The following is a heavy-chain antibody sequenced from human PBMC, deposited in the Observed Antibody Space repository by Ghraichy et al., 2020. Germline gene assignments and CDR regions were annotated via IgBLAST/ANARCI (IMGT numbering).Heavy chain of an antibody. V-gene: IGHV3-48*02. D-gene: IGHD4-23*01. J-gene: IGHJ6*02. CDR3: ARRSTVVRFFYYDGMDV. CDR1: GFTFSGYP. Sequence: GGSLRLSCVGSGFTFSGYPMNWVRQSPGKGLEWVSYITSSSRTISYEDSVKGRFTISRDNAHNSLYLQMNSLRDEDTAVYYCARRSTVVRFFYYDGMDVWGQGTTVTVSS. CDR2: ITSSSRTI.